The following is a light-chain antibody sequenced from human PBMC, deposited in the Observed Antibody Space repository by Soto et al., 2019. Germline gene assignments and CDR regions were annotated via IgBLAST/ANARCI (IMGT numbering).Light chain of an antibody. CDR1: SSDVGGYKY. J-gene: IGLJ1*01. Sequence: QSALTQPPSASGSPGQSVSISCTGTSSDVGGYKYVSWYQHHPGKAPKLIIYEVNKRPSGVPDRFSGSKSGNTAALTVSGLQAEDEADYYCSSYAGSDTYVFGTGTKLTVL. V-gene: IGLV2-8*01. CDR2: EVN. CDR3: SSYAGSDTYV.